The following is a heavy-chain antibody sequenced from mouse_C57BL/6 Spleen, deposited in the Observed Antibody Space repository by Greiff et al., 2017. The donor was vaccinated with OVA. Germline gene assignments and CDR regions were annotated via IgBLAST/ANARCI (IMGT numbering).Heavy chain of an antibody. Sequence: EVQLQQSGTVLARPGASVKMSCKTSGYTFTSYWMHWVKQRPGQGLEWIGAIYPGNSDTSYNQKFKGKAKLTAVTSASTAYMELSSLTNEDSAVYYCTTVVANHWYFDVWGTGTTVTVSS. CDR3: TTVVANHWYFDV. V-gene: IGHV1-5*01. CDR2: IYPGNSDT. J-gene: IGHJ1*03. CDR1: GYTFTSYW. D-gene: IGHD1-1*01.